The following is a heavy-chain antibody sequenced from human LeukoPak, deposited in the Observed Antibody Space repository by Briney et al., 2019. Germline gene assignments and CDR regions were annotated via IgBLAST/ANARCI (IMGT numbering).Heavy chain of an antibody. CDR3: ARGRRMAAHTKPRYYYYMDV. CDR2: INLYSGGA. V-gene: IGHV1-2*04. J-gene: IGHJ6*03. CDR1: GYTFTDYY. D-gene: IGHD6-6*01. Sequence: GASVKVSCKASGYTFTDYYMHWVRQAPGQGLEWMGCINLYSGGAHYAQKFQDWLSMTRDTSINTAYMELSSLRSDDTAVYYCARGRRMAAHTKPRYYYYMDVWGKGTTVTVSS.